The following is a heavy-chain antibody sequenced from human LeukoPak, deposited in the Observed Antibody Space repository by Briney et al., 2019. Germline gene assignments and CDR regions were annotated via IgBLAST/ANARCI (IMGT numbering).Heavy chain of an antibody. CDR1: GFTFSSYS. J-gene: IGHJ5*02. Sequence: PGGSLRLSCAASGFTFSSYSMNWVRQAPGKGLEWVANIKQDGSEKYYVDSVKGRFTISRDNAKNSLYLQMNSLRAEDTAVYYCARSGMDPFDPWGQGTLVTVSS. CDR3: ARSGMDPFDP. CDR2: IKQDGSEK. D-gene: IGHD2-15*01. V-gene: IGHV3-7*01.